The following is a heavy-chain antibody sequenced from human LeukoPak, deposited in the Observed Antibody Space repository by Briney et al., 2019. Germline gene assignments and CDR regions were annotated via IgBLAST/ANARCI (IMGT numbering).Heavy chain of an antibody. V-gene: IGHV3-23*01. CDR1: GFTLRNYP. D-gene: IGHD6-6*01. CDR3: TKDRPNGFDY. CDR2: VDGIGASK. Sequence: GGSLRLSCTASGFTLRNYPMSWVRQAPGQGMVWIATVDGIGASKYYAASERGRITVSRDNAKKTLYHQMNSLRAEDTAVYYSTKDRPNGFDYWGQGTLVTVSS. J-gene: IGHJ4*02.